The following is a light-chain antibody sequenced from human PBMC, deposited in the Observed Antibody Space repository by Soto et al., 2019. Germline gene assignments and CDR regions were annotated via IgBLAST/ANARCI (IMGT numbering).Light chain of an antibody. CDR3: QHYGSSHSNT. V-gene: IGKV3-20*01. CDR1: QSVSSN. CDR2: GAS. J-gene: IGKJ5*01. Sequence: VLTQSPGTLSVSPGERATLSCRASQSVSSNLAWYQQKPGQAPRLLIYGASSRATGTPDRFSGSGSGTDFTLTVSRLEPEDFAVYYCQHYGSSHSNTFGQGTRLEIK.